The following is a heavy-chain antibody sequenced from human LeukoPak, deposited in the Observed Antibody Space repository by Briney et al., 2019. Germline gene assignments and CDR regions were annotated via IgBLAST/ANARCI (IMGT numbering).Heavy chain of an antibody. V-gene: IGHV3-30*03. Sequence: GGSLRLSCAASGFTFSSYGMHWVRQAPGKGLEWVAVISYDGSNKRYADSVKGRFTISRDNSKNTLFLHMNSLSSEDTAVYYCARSWEVLQNFDYWGQGTLVTVSS. CDR2: ISYDGSNK. D-gene: IGHD1-26*01. CDR3: ARSWEVLQNFDY. J-gene: IGHJ4*02. CDR1: GFTFSSYG.